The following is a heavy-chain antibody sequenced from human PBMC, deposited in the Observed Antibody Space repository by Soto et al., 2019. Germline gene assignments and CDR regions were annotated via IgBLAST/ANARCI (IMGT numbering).Heavy chain of an antibody. CDR1: GGTVASSHW. CDR3: AREIVTAGGNNYFDP. Sequence: QVQLQESGPRLVKPSESLCLTCGVSGGTVASSHWWSWVRQSPGRGLEWIGNVYHTGDTNFNPSLQSRVTFSVDKSNNQFSLRLTSVTAADTAVYFCAREIVTAGGNNYFDPWGPGTLVTVSS. CDR2: VYHTGDT. V-gene: IGHV4-4*02. D-gene: IGHD2-21*02. J-gene: IGHJ5*02.